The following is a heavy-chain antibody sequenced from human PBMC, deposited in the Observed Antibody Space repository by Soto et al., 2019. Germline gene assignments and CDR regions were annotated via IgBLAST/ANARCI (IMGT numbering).Heavy chain of an antibody. CDR3: ARLLGDLDAFDI. V-gene: IGHV3-11*01. CDR1: GFPFSDYY. D-gene: IGHD4-17*01. CDR2: ITGSGGTI. Sequence: QVQLVESGGGLVKPGGSLRLSCAASGFPFSDYYMSWIRQAPGKGLEWVSYITGSGGTIYYADSVKGRFTISRDNAKNSLSLQMNSLRAEDTALYYCARLLGDLDAFDIWGQGTMVTVSS. J-gene: IGHJ3*02.